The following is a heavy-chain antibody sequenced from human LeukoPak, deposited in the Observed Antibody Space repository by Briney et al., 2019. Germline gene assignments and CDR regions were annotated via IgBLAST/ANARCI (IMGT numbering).Heavy chain of an antibody. CDR2: ISGYNGNT. D-gene: IGHD3-10*01. CDR3: ARSSHRDGDTFDY. J-gene: IGHJ4*02. V-gene: IGHV1-18*01. CDR1: GYTFTSYG. Sequence: ASVKVSCKASGYTFTSYGISWVRQAPGQGLEWMGWISGYNGNTNYAQKLQGRVTMTTDPSTTTAYMELRSLRSDDTAVYYCARSSHRDGDTFDYWGQGTLVTVSS.